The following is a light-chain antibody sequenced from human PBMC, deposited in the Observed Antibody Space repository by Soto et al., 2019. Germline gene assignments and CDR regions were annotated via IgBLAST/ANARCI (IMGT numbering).Light chain of an antibody. CDR2: DVS. Sequence: QSALTQPASVSGSPGQSITISCTGTSSDVGGYNYVSWSQQYPGKAPKLMIYDVSNRPSGVSNRFSGSKSGNTASLTISGLQAEDEADYYCSSYTSSSTLVVFGTGTKLTVL. V-gene: IGLV2-14*01. J-gene: IGLJ1*01. CDR1: SSDVGGYNY. CDR3: SSYTSSSTLVV.